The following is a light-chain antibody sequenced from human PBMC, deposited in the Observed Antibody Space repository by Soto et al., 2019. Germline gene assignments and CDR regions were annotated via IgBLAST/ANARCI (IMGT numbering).Light chain of an antibody. CDR1: QDIAIY. CDR2: DAS. J-gene: IGKJ4*01. V-gene: IGKV1-9*01. Sequence: IQLTQSPSSLSASVGDRVTITCRASQDIAIYLAWYQQKPGKAPKLLICDASTLYSGVPSRFSGSGSGTDFTLTISGLKPEDFAAYYCQQLRSYPSTFGGGTKVDIK. CDR3: QQLRSYPST.